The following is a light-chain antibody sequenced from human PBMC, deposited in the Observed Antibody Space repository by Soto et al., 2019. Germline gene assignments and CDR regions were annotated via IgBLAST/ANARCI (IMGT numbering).Light chain of an antibody. CDR2: EGS. V-gene: IGLV2-23*03. CDR1: SSDVGNYNL. CDR3: CSYAGSRTFVV. J-gene: IGLJ2*01. Sequence: QSALTQPASVSGSPGQSIAISCTGTSSDVGNYNLVSWYQQHPGKAPKLVIYEGSKRPSGVSDRFSGSKSGNTASLTISGLQAEDEADYYCCSYAGSRTFVVFGGGTQLT.